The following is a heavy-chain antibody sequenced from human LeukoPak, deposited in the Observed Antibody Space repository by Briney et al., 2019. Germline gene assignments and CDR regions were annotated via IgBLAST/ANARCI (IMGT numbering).Heavy chain of an antibody. J-gene: IGHJ4*02. CDR3: ARGYSGYDPFDY. D-gene: IGHD5-12*01. CDR2: IHTDGTT. Sequence: GGSLRLSCAVSGFSVSNNHKSWVRQAPGKGPEWVSVIHTDGTTYYADSVQGRFTVSRHNSRNTLYLQMDSLRADDTAVYYCARGYSGYDPFDYWGQGTLVTVSS. CDR1: GFSVSNNH. V-gene: IGHV3-53*01.